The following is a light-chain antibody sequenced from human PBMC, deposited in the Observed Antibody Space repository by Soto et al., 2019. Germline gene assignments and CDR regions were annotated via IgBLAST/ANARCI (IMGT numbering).Light chain of an antibody. J-gene: IGKJ1*01. CDR3: QQYGSSPTWT. Sequence: ESVLTQSPGTLSLSPGERATLSCRASQSVSSNYLAWYQQKPGQAPRLXIYGASTRASGIPDRFSGSGSGTDLTLTISRLETEDSAVYYCQQYGSSPTWTFGQGTKVDIK. CDR1: QSVSSNY. V-gene: IGKV3-20*01. CDR2: GAS.